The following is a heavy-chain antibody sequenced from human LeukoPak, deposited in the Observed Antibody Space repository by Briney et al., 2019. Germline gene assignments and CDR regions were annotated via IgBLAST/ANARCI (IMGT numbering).Heavy chain of an antibody. J-gene: IGHJ6*03. Sequence: SETLSLTCTVSGGSISSYYWSWIRQPPGKGLEWIGYIYYSGSTNYNPSLKSRVTISVDTSKNQFSLKLSSVTAADTAVYYCARAATYYDFWSDYYYYMDVWGKGTTVTVSS. CDR3: ARAATYYDFWSDYYYYMDV. CDR1: GGSISSYY. V-gene: IGHV4-59*08. CDR2: IYYSGST. D-gene: IGHD3-3*01.